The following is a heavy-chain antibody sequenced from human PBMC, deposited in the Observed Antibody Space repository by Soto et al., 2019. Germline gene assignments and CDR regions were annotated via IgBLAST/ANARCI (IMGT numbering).Heavy chain of an antibody. V-gene: IGHV4-31*03. D-gene: IGHD5-12*01. CDR2: IYPTGTT. CDR1: GGSISSGGYY. CDR3: AREGVAPYYYYGMDV. J-gene: IGHJ6*02. Sequence: SETLSLTCSVSGGSISSGGYYWAWIRQHPEKGLEWIGYIYPTGTTYYNPSLKSRTTISQDTSKNQFSLKMNSVTAADTAVYYCAREGVAPYYYYGMDVWGQGTPVTVSS.